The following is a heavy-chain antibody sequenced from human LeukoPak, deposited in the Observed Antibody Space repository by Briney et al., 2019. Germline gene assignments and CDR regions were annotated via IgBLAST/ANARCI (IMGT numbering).Heavy chain of an antibody. CDR3: ARGGDPTHYYYYGMDV. Sequence: PSETLSLTCTVSGGSISSSSYYWGWIRQPPGKGLEWIGSIYYSGSTYYNPSLKSRVTISVDTSKNQFSLKLSSVTAADTAVYYCARGGDPTHYYYYGMDVWGQGTTVTVSS. V-gene: IGHV4-39*07. CDR1: GGSISSSSYY. J-gene: IGHJ6*02. CDR2: IYYSGST. D-gene: IGHD3-16*01.